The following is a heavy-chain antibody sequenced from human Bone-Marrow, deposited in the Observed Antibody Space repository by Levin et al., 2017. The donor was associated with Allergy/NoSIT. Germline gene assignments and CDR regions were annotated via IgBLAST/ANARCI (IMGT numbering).Heavy chain of an antibody. J-gene: IGHJ6*03. CDR1: GFSLSTTGVG. V-gene: IGHV2-5*02. Sequence: SGPTLVKPTQTLTLTCTFSGFSLSTTGVGVGWIRQPPGKALEWLALIYWDDDKRYSPSLKSRLTITKDTSKNQVVLTVTNLDPVDTATYYCAHINYYYYYMDVWGKGTTVTVSS. CDR3: AHINYYYYYMDV. CDR2: IYWDDDK.